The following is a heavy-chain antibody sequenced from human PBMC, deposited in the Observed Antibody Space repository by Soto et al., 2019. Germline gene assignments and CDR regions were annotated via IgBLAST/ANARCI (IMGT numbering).Heavy chain of an antibody. D-gene: IGHD5-12*01. CDR3: ARDLGYSGYDFYYGMDV. CDR2: ISAYNGNT. Sequence: APVKVSCKASGYTFTSYGISWVRQAPGQGLEWMGWISAYNGNTNYAQKLQGRVTMTTDTSTSTAYMELRSLRSDDTAVYYCARDLGYSGYDFYYGMDVWGQGTTVTVSS. J-gene: IGHJ6*02. V-gene: IGHV1-18*01. CDR1: GYTFTSYG.